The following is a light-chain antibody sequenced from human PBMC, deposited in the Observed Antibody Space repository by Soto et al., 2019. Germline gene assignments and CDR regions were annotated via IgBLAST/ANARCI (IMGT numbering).Light chain of an antibody. CDR3: QQYNSPPYT. V-gene: IGKV3-20*01. CDR1: QSVSSSY. J-gene: IGKJ2*01. CDR2: GAS. Sequence: EIVLTQSPGTLSLSPGKRATLSCRASQSVSSSYLAWYQQKPGQAPRLIMYGASSRATGIPDRLSGSGSGTDFTLTISRLEPEDFAVYYCQQYNSPPYTFGQGTRLEIK.